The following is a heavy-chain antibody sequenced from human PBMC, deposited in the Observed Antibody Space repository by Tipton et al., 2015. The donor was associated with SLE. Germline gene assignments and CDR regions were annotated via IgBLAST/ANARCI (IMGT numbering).Heavy chain of an antibody. Sequence: SLRLSCAASGFIFSNYALHWVRQAPGKGLEWVALISYAGSHKYYADSVKGRFTVSRDTSENTLYLEMNSLRPEDTAVYYCARVGGYGDYPTDYYYGMDVWGQGTTVTVSS. CDR3: ARVGGYGDYPTDYYYGMDV. J-gene: IGHJ6*02. CDR1: GFIFSNYA. V-gene: IGHV3-30*04. CDR2: ISYAGSHK. D-gene: IGHD4-17*01.